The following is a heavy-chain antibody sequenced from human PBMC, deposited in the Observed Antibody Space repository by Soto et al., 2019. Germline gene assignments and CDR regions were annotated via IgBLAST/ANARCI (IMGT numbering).Heavy chain of an antibody. CDR3: VKKNEFYCDY. J-gene: IGHJ4*01. D-gene: IGHD1-1*01. CDR2: IRGR. CDR1: GFTFGGYA. Sequence: PGGSLRLSCTGSGFTFGGYAMGWVRQAPGKGLEWVGSIRGRAYADSVKGRFTISRDNAKNALYLQINSLRAEDTAFYYCVKKNEFYCDYWGQVTLVTVSS. V-gene: IGHV3-20*04.